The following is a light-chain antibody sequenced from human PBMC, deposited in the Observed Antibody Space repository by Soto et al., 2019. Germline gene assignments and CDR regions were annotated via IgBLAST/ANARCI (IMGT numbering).Light chain of an antibody. CDR3: QQSNSSWT. J-gene: IGKJ1*01. Sequence: DIPMTQSPSTLSASVGDRVTITCRASQSISNWLAWYQQKPGKAPKLLIYKASSLESGVPSRFSGSGSGTEFTLTISSLQPDDFATFYCQQSNSSWTFGQGTKVEIK. CDR2: KAS. V-gene: IGKV1-5*03. CDR1: QSISNW.